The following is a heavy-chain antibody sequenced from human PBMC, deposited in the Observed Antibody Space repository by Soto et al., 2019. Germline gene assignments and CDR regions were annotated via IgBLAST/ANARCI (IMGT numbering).Heavy chain of an antibody. V-gene: IGHV3-21*01. CDR3: ARDSSLARWFDP. Sequence: NPGGSLRLSCAASGFTFSSYSMNWVRQAPGKGLEWVSSISSSSSYIYYADSVKGRFTISRDNAKNSLYLQMNSLRAEDTAVYYCARDSSLARWFDPWGQGTLVTVS. CDR2: ISSSSSYI. CDR1: GFTFSSYS. J-gene: IGHJ5*02.